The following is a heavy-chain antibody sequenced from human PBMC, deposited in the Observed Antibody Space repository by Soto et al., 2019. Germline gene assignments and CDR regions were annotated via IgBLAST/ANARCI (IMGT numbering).Heavy chain of an antibody. CDR2: INAGNGNT. CDR1: GYTFTSYA. CDR3: ARGPAGITIFGVAPSWFDP. V-gene: IGHV1-3*01. D-gene: IGHD3-3*01. J-gene: IGHJ5*02. Sequence: ASVKVSCKASGYTFTSYAMHWVRQAPGQRLEWMGWINAGNGNTKYSQKFQGRVTITRDTSASTAYMELSSLRSEDTAVYYCARGPAGITIFGVAPSWFDPWGQGTLVTVSS.